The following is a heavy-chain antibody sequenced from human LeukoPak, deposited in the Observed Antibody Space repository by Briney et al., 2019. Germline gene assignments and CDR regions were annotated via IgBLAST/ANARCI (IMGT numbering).Heavy chain of an antibody. CDR3: ARDKGTSYLSSFDY. V-gene: IGHV3-23*01. Sequence: GGSLRLSCAASGFTFSSYAMSWVRQAPGKGLEWVSTSGSGGSTYYADSVKGRFTISRDNSKNTLYVQMNSLRAADTAVYYCARDKGTSYLSSFDYWGQGTLVTVSS. CDR1: GFTFSSYA. CDR2: SGSGGST. J-gene: IGHJ4*02. D-gene: IGHD6-6*01.